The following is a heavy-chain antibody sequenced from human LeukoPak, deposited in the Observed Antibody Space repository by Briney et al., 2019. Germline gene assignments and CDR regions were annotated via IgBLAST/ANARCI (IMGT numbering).Heavy chain of an antibody. J-gene: IGHJ4*02. CDR1: GGSISSSSYY. D-gene: IGHD3-3*01. V-gene: IGHV4-39*01. Sequence: KASETLSLTCTVSGGSISSSSYYWGWIRQPPGKGLEWIGSIYYSGSTYYNPSLKSRVTISVDTSKNQFSLKLSSVTAADTAVYYCARQHYDFWSGLISHYIIDYWGQGTLVTVSS. CDR3: ARQHYDFWSGLISHYIIDY. CDR2: IYYSGST.